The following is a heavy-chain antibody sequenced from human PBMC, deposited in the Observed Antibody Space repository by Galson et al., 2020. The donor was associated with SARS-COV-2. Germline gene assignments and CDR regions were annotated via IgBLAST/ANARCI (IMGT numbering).Heavy chain of an antibody. CDR2: IWSDGINK. D-gene: IGHD6-19*01. CDR1: GFAFSVYG. CDR3: ASSIAVAGMIDY. J-gene: IGHJ4*02. V-gene: IGHV3-33*01. Sequence: GGSLRLSCAASGFAFSVYGMHWVRQAPGKGLEWVAVIWSDGINKYYVDSVKGRFTISRDNSKNTLDLHMNSLTTDDTALYYCASSIAVAGMIDYWGQGTLVTVSS.